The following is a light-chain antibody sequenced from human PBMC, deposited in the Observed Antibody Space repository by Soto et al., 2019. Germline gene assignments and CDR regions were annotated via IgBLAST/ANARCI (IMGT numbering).Light chain of an antibody. CDR2: WAS. CDR3: QQYYSTPHT. Sequence: DIVMTQSPDSLAVSLGERATINCKFSQSVLYSSNNKKYLAWYQQKPGQPPKLLIYWASARESGVPDRFSGSGSGTEFNLTISSLQAEDVAVSYCQQYYSTPHTFGQGTKVDIK. CDR1: QSVLYSSNNKKY. V-gene: IGKV4-1*01. J-gene: IGKJ1*01.